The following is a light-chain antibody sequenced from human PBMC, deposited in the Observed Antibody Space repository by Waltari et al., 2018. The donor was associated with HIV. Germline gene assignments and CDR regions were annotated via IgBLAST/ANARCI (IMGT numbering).Light chain of an antibody. CDR3: SSYTSSSTAV. CDR2: DVS. J-gene: IGLJ2*01. V-gene: IGLV2-14*03. Sequence: QSALTQPASVSGSPGQSITISCTGTSSDVGGYNYVPWYQQHPGKAPKLMINDVSNRPSGVSNRFSGSKSGNTASLTISGLQAEDEADYYCSSYTSSSTAVFGGGTKLTVL. CDR1: SSDVGGYNY.